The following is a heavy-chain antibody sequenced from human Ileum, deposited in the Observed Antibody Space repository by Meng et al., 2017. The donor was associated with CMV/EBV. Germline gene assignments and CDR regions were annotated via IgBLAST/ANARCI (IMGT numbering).Heavy chain of an antibody. CDR2: ITHSGRT. D-gene: IGHD3-10*01. Sequence: QVQCLRGGQGLFSPSETRSLPCAFFGVSFTGYYWCWFRQSPGKGLEWIGEITHSGRTNYNLSLKSRVTISVDMSKYQFSLKLTSVTAADTAIYYCARGLASGWPDYWGQGTLVTVSS. J-gene: IGHJ4*02. V-gene: IGHV4-34*01. CDR3: ARGLASGWPDY. CDR1: GVSFTGYY.